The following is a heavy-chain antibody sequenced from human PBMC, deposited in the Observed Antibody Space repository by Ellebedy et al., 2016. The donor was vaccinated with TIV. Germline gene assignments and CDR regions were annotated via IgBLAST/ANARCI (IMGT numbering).Heavy chain of an antibody. J-gene: IGHJ4*02. Sequence: GGSLRPSCAASGFTFDDYAMHWVRQAPGKGLEWVSGINWNSGTIDYADSVKGRFTVSRDNADNSLYLQMDSLRVEDTAFYFCAKGGLELLSSFDYWGQGTLVTVSS. CDR3: AKGGLELLSSFDY. CDR1: GFTFDDYA. V-gene: IGHV3-9*01. D-gene: IGHD1-7*01. CDR2: INWNSGTI.